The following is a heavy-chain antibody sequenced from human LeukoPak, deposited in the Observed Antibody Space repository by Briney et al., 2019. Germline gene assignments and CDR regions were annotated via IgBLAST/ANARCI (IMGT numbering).Heavy chain of an antibody. J-gene: IGHJ4*02. CDR3: ARGYRGNQKGVPFDY. D-gene: IGHD4-23*01. V-gene: IGHV4-34*01. CDR1: GGSFSGYY. Sequence: SETLSLTCAVYGGSFSGYYWSWIRQPPGKGLEWIGEINHSGSTNYNPSLKSRVTISVDTSKNQFSLKLSSVTAADTAVRYCARGYRGNQKGVPFDYWGQGTLVTVSS. CDR2: INHSGST.